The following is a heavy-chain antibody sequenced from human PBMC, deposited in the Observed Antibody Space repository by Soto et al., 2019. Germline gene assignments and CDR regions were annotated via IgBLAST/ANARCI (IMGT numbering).Heavy chain of an antibody. D-gene: IGHD6-19*01. Sequence: GASVKVSCKASGGTFSSYTISGVRQAPGQGLEWMGRIIPILGIANYAQKFQGRVTITADKSTSTAYMELSSLRSEDTAVYYCASVIAVAGVSYWGQGTLVTVSS. V-gene: IGHV1-69*02. CDR2: IIPILGIA. CDR3: ASVIAVAGVSY. CDR1: GGTFSSYT. J-gene: IGHJ4*02.